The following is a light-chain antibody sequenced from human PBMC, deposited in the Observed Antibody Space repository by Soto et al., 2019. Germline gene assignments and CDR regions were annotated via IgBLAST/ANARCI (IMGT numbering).Light chain of an antibody. J-gene: IGKJ2*01. Sequence: DIVLTQSPATLSVSPGDRVTLSCRASESLFGFLVWYQQKPGPAPPLLMYGVSTRATGIPGSFSGGGSATDFTLTISSLQSEYAAFYCCQSYNAWPYAFGLGTRLEI. CDR1: ESLFGF. V-gene: IGKV3-15*01. CDR2: GVS. CDR3: QSYNAWPYA.